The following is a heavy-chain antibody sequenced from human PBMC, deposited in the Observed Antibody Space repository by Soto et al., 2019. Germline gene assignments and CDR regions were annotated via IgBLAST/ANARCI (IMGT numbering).Heavy chain of an antibody. CDR3: ARGPAPTYCDY. Sequence: QVQLVQSGGEVAKPGASVKVSCKASGYTFTNYGINWVRQAPGLGLEWMGWINVYNGKTNYAQKFQARVTMTTDTSTNSVYTELRSLRSDDTAVYYCARGPAPTYCDYWGQGTLVIVSS. J-gene: IGHJ4*02. CDR1: GYTFTNYG. CDR2: INVYNGKT. V-gene: IGHV1-18*01.